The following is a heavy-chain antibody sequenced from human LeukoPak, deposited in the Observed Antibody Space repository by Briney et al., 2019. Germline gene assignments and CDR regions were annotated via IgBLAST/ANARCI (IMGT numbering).Heavy chain of an antibody. CDR1: GGSISSYY. Sequence: SETLSLTCTVSGGSISSYYWSWIRQPAGKGLEWIGRIYTSGSTNYNPSLKSRVTMSVDTSRNQFSLKLSSVTAADTAVYYCARQGYDLWSGTSGWWFDPWGQGTLVTVSS. D-gene: IGHD3-3*01. J-gene: IGHJ5*02. CDR3: ARQGYDLWSGTSGWWFDP. V-gene: IGHV4-4*07. CDR2: IYTSGST.